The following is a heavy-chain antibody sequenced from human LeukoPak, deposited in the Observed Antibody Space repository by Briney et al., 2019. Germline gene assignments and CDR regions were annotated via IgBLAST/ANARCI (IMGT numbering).Heavy chain of an antibody. CDR1: GFTFSKYA. CDR2: IRGSGAYT. CDR3: ARDPNGDYIGAFDF. D-gene: IGHD4-17*01. V-gene: IGHV3-23*01. Sequence: GGSLRLSCTNSGFTFSKYALIWVRQAPGEGLEWVSAIRGSGAYTFYADAVKGRFTVSRDNPKNTLFLQMDNLRAEDTAVYYCARDPNGDYIGAFDFWGQGTRVTVSS. J-gene: IGHJ3*01.